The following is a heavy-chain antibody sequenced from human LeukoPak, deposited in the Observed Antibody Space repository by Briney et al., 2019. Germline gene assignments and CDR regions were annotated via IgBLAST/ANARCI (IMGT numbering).Heavy chain of an antibody. CDR2: IYPGDSDT. CDR1: GYSFTSYW. D-gene: IGHD3-22*01. V-gene: IGHV5-51*01. Sequence: GESRKISCKGSGYSFTSYWIGWVRQMPGKGLEWMGIIYPGDSDTRYSPSFQGQVTISADKSIIAAYLQWSSLKASDTAMYYCARCPEYYYDSSGYYDYWGQGTLVTVSS. CDR3: ARCPEYYYDSSGYYDY. J-gene: IGHJ4*02.